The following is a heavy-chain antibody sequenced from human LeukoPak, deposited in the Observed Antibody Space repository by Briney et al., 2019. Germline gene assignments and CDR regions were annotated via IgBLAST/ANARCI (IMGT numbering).Heavy chain of an antibody. CDR3: ARALSSTSRSKAYDY. CDR2: INHSGST. D-gene: IGHD2-2*01. Sequence: KPSETLSLTCAVYGVSFSGYYWSWIRQPPGKGREWIGEINHSGSTNYNPSLKSRVTISVDTSKNQFSLKQSSVTAADTAVYYCARALSSTSRSKAYDYWGQGTLVTVSS. CDR1: GVSFSGYY. J-gene: IGHJ4*02. V-gene: IGHV4-34*01.